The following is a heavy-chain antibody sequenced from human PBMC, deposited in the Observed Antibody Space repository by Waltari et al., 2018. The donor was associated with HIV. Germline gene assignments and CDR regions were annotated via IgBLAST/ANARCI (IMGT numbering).Heavy chain of an antibody. CDR1: TFTFTSNW. Sequence: QLVESGGGLVQPAWSLRLYCEASTFTFTSNWMHWVRQAPGKGLVCVSRINSDESSTSYADSVKGRFTISRDNSKNTLYLQMNSLKVEDTAVYYCARAYYDSESNWFDPWGQGTLVTVSS. CDR2: INSDESST. D-gene: IGHD3-10*01. V-gene: IGHV3-74*01. CDR3: ARAYYDSESNWFDP. J-gene: IGHJ5*02.